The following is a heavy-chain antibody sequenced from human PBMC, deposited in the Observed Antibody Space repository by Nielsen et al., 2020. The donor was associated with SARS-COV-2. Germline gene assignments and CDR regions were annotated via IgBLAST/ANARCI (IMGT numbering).Heavy chain of an antibody. CDR1: GDSIRSSYW. CDR3: ARATTYSSGMDY. V-gene: IGHV4-4*02. Sequence: SETLSLTCGVSGDSIRSSYWWNCFRQPPRKGLVWIGEIYHSGTIHYNPSLNSRVTISVDKSKNQFSLKVNSVTAADTAVYYCARATTYSSGMDYWGQGTLVTVSS. D-gene: IGHD6-19*01. J-gene: IGHJ4*02. CDR2: IYHSGTI.